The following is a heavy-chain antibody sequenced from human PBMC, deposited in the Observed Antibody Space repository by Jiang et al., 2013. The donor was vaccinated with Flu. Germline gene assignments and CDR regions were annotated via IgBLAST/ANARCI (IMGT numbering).Heavy chain of an antibody. J-gene: IGHJ6*02. CDR2: INPNSGGT. D-gene: IGHD6-13*01. V-gene: IGHV1-2*02. CDR3: ARAYSSSWYFVGVPYGMDV. CDR1: GYTFTGYY. Sequence: GAEVKKPGASVKVSCKASGYTFTGYYMHWVRQAPGQGLEWMGWINPNSGGTNYAQKFQGRVTMTRDTSISTAYMELSRLRSDDTAVYYCARAYSSSWYFVGVPYGMDVWGQGTTVTVSS.